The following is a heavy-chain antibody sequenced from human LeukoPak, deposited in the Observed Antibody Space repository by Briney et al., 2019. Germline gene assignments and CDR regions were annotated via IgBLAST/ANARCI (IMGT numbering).Heavy chain of an antibody. V-gene: IGHV4-39*01. CDR2: IFYLGGA. CDR3: ARTVGTHRFDY. J-gene: IGHJ4*02. D-gene: IGHD4-23*01. CDR1: GGSISSGDYH. Sequence: SETLSLTCTVSGGSISSGDYHWGWVRHPPGERLEWIGTIFYLGGAYYNPSLQSRVFMSVDTSKNQFSLSLTSVTAPDTAVYYCARTVGTHRFDYWGRGILVTVSS.